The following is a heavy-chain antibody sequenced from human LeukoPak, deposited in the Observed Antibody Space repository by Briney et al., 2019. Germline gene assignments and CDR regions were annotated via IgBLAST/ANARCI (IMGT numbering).Heavy chain of an antibody. CDR2: INHSAST. CDR3: ARGPPTDYYDSSGFYSVFDY. V-gene: IGHV4-34*01. Sequence: SECLSLTCAVYGGSFSGYYWSWIRQPPGKGLEWIGEINHSASTNYNPSLKSRVTTSVDTSKNQFSLKLSSVTAADTAVYFCARGPPTDYYDSSGFYSVFDYWGQGTLFTVSP. CDR1: GGSFSGYY. J-gene: IGHJ4*02. D-gene: IGHD3-22*01.